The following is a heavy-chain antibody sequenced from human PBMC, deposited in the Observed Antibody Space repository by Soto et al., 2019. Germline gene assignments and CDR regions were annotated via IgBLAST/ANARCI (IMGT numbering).Heavy chain of an antibody. J-gene: IGHJ5*02. CDR2: IHGSGSA. D-gene: IGHD6-13*01. Sequence: KPXETLCLTGPVSNVSISNFYWNWIRQSAGKGLEWIGRIHGSGSATYNPSLRSRVTMSVDTSKNQFSLKVNSVTGADTAVYYCARSSHKESWFDPWGQGTLVTVYS. V-gene: IGHV4-4*07. CDR1: NVSISNFY. CDR3: ARSSHKESWFDP.